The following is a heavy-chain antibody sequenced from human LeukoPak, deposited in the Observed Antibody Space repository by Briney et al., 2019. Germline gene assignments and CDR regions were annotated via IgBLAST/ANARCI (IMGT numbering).Heavy chain of an antibody. J-gene: IGHJ4*02. CDR1: GFTFSSYS. V-gene: IGHV3-48*01. Sequence: GGSLRLSCAASGFTFSSYSMNWVRQAPGKGLEWVSYISSSSSTIYYADSVKGRFTISRDNAKNSLYLQMNSLRAEDTAVYYCAKENYYGGNSVDYWGQGTLVTVSS. CDR3: AKENYYGGNSVDY. CDR2: ISSSSSTI. D-gene: IGHD4-17*01.